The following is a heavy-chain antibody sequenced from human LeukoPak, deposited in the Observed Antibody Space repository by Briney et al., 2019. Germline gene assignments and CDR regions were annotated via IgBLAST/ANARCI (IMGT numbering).Heavy chain of an antibody. CDR2: VYYSGRT. CDR3: ARGAYGDYVPDY. J-gene: IGHJ4*02. V-gene: IGHV4-61*01. Sequence: SETLSLTCTVSGGSVSSNTYYWNWIRRSPGKGLEWVGFVYYSGRTKYNPSLKSRVTISIDTSKNQVSLKLRSVTAADTAVYYCARGAYGDYVPDYWGQGTLVTVSS. D-gene: IGHD4-17*01. CDR1: GGSVSSNTYY.